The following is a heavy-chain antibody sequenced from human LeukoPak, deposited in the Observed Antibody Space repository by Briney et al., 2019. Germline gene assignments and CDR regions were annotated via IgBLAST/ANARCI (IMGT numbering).Heavy chain of an antibody. CDR1: GFTFSSYS. CDR3: ARDRYDFWSGYYVY. J-gene: IGHJ4*02. V-gene: IGHV3-21*01. D-gene: IGHD3-3*01. CDR2: ISSSSSYI. Sequence: PGGSLRLSCAASGFTFSSYSMNWARQAPGKGLEWVSSISSSSSYIYYADSVKGRFTISRDNAKNSLYLQMNSLRAEDTAVYYCARDRYDFWSGYYVYWGQGTLVTVSS.